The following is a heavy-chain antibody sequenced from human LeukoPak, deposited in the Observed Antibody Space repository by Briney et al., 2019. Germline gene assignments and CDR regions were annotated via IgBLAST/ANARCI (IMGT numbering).Heavy chain of an antibody. J-gene: IGHJ4*02. V-gene: IGHV3-23*01. CDR2: ISGSGGST. CDR3: ANDLAVAGPGRDY. CDR1: GFTFSSYA. D-gene: IGHD6-19*01. Sequence: GGSLRPPCAASGFTFSSYAMSWVRQAPGKGLEWVSAISGSGGSTYYADSVKGRFTISRDNSKNTLYLQMNSLRAEDTAVYYCANDLAVAGPGRDYWGQGTLVTVSS.